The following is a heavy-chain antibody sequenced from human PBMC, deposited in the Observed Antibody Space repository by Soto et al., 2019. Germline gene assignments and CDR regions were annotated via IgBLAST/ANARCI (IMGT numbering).Heavy chain of an antibody. V-gene: IGHV4-30-2*01. D-gene: IGHD4-17*01. J-gene: IGHJ6*02. CDR3: ARAHYGDYGYGMDV. CDR2: IYHSGTT. CDR1: GGPISSGGYS. Sequence: QLQLQESGSGLVKPSQTLSLTCAVSGGPISSGGYSWSWIRQPPGKGLEWIGYIYHSGTTYYKPSLKIRVTLSVDRSKNQFSLKLSSVTAADTAVYYCARAHYGDYGYGMDVWGPGTTVTGSS.